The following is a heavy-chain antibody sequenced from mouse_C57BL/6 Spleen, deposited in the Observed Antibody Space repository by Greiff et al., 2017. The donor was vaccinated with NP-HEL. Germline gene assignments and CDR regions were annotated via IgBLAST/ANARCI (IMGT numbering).Heavy chain of an antibody. CDR1: GYTFTDYY. Sequence: VQLQQSGPELVKPGASVKISCKASGYTFTDYYMNWVKQSHGQSLEWIGDINPNNGGTSYNQKFKGKATLTVDKSSSTAYKELRSLTSEDSAVYYCAKYYGNYFDYWGQGTTLTVSS. CDR2: INPNNGGT. D-gene: IGHD1-1*01. J-gene: IGHJ2*01. CDR3: AKYYGNYFDY. V-gene: IGHV1-26*01.